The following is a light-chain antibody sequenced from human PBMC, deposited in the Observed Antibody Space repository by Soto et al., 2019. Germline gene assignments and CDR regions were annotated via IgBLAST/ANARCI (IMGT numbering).Light chain of an antibody. CDR3: SSYTSSRAYV. J-gene: IGLJ1*01. CDR2: EVS. V-gene: IGLV2-14*01. CDR1: SSDVGGYNY. Sequence: QSALTQPASVSESPGQSITISCTGTSSDVGGYNYVSWYQQQSGKAPKLMIHEVSNRPSGVSNRFSGSKSGNTASLTISGLQAEDEADYYCSSYTSSRAYVFGIGTQVTVL.